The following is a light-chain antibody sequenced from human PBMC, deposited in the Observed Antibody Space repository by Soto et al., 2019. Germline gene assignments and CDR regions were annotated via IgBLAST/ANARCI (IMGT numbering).Light chain of an antibody. CDR1: QSVNSN. V-gene: IGKV3-15*01. CDR3: QQYNNWPPWT. Sequence: EIVLTQSPATLSVSPGERATLSCRASQSVNSNLAWYQQKPGQAPRLLIYGASTRATGIPARFSGSGSGTEFPLTLSSLQSEDFAVYYCQQYNNWPPWTFGQGTKVEIK. J-gene: IGKJ1*01. CDR2: GAS.